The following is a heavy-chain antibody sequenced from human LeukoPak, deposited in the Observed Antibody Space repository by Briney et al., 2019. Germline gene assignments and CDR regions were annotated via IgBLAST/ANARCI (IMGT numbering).Heavy chain of an antibody. CDR2: IIPIFGTA. CDR1: GGTFSSYA. V-gene: IGHV1-69*05. Sequence: SVKVSCKASGGTFSSYAISWVRQAPGQGLEWMGRIIPIFGTANYAQKFQGRVTITTDESTSTAYMELSSLRSEDTAVYYCAREDGSYKYHFDYWGQGTLVTVSS. CDR3: AREDGSYKYHFDY. D-gene: IGHD1-26*01. J-gene: IGHJ4*02.